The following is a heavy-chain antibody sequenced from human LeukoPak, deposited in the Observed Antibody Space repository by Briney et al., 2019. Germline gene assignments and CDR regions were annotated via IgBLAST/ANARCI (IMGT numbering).Heavy chain of an antibody. D-gene: IGHD2-21*01. Sequence: GGSLRLSCAASGLSVSDKFMSWVRQAPGKGLEWVSIIHYDGKIRYAGSVGGRFTIYRDDSENTLFLQMNSLRVDDTAVYFCASGDGYLQPYWGQGTLVTVSS. V-gene: IGHV3-53*01. CDR1: GLSVSDKF. CDR2: IHYDGKI. CDR3: ASGDGYLQPY. J-gene: IGHJ4*02.